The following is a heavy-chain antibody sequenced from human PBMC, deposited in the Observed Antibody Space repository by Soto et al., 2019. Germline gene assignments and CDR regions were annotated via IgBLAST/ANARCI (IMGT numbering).Heavy chain of an antibody. CDR2: IGTAGDT. Sequence: SVGSLRLSCAASGFTFSSYDMHWVRQATGKGLEWVSAIGTAGDTYYPGSVKGRFTISRENAKNSLYLQMNSLRAGDTAVYYCARGLPSPAATHYYYYYGMDVWGQGTTVTVSS. V-gene: IGHV3-13*01. CDR1: GFTFSSYD. J-gene: IGHJ6*02. CDR3: ARGLPSPAATHYYYYYGMDV. D-gene: IGHD2-15*01.